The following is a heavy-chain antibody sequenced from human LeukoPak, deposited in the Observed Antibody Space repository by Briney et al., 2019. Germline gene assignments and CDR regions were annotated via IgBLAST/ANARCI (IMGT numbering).Heavy chain of an antibody. Sequence: SSETLSLTCTVSGGSISSYYWSWIRQPPGKGLEWIGYIYYSGSTNYNPSLKSRVTISVDTSENQFSLKLNSVAAADTAVYYCARDRYSRGWFDHWGQGTLVTVSS. J-gene: IGHJ5*02. CDR1: GGSISSYY. D-gene: IGHD6-19*01. CDR3: ARDRYSRGWFDH. V-gene: IGHV4-59*01. CDR2: IYYSGST.